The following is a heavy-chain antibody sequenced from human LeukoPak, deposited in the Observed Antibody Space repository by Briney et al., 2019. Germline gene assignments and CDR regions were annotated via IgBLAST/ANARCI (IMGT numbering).Heavy chain of an antibody. Sequence: SETLSLTCTVSGGSISSSSYYWGWIRQPPGKGLEWIGSIYYSGSTYYNPSLKSRVTISVDTSKNQFSLKLSSVTAADTAVYYCARDRYYYGSGRPPYYYGMDVWGQGTTVTVSS. V-gene: IGHV4-39*07. CDR1: GGSISSSSYY. CDR2: IYYSGST. CDR3: ARDRYYYGSGRPPYYYGMDV. J-gene: IGHJ6*02. D-gene: IGHD3-10*01.